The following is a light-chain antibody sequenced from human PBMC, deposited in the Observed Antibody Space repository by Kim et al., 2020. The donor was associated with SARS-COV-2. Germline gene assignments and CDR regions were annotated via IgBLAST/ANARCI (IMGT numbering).Light chain of an antibody. Sequence: VAWGQTVRITCQGDSLRSYYATGYQQKPGQAPILVIYGKSNRPSGIPDRFSGSSSGNTASLTITGTQAGDEADYYCNSRDSNDNVVFGGGTKLTVL. J-gene: IGLJ2*01. CDR2: GKS. CDR3: NSRDSNDNVV. CDR1: SLRSYY. V-gene: IGLV3-19*01.